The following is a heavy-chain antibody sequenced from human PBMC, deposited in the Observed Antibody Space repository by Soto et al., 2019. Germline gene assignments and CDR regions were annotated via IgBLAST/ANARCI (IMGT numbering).Heavy chain of an antibody. CDR1: GFTFSSYG. CDR3: ARDLAVAGSGFDY. J-gene: IGHJ4*02. V-gene: IGHV3-33*01. Sequence: GGSLRLSCAASGFTFSSYGMHWVRQAPGKGLEWVAVIWYDGSNKYYADSVKGRFTISRDNSKNTLYLQMNSLRAEDTAVYYCARDLAVAGSGFDYWGQGTLVTVSS. CDR2: IWYDGSNK. D-gene: IGHD6-19*01.